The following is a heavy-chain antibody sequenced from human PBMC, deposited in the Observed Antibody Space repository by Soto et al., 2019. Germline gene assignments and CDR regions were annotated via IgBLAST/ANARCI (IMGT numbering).Heavy chain of an antibody. Sequence: QVQLVESGGGVVQAGWSLRLSYAPYGFTFTSYGFHWVRQAPGKGLEWLALIWYEGSKTYYTDSVKGRFTISRDDSKNMLYLQMDSLRVDDTAVYFCVRDFGTSNYLFDYWGQGTLVTVSS. CDR3: VRDFGTSNYLFDY. V-gene: IGHV3-33*01. CDR1: GFTFTSYG. CDR2: IWYEGSKT. J-gene: IGHJ4*02. D-gene: IGHD3-9*01.